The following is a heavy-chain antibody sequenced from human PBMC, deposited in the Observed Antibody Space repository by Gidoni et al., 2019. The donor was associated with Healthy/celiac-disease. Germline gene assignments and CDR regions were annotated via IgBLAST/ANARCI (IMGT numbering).Heavy chain of an antibody. D-gene: IGHD3-22*01. J-gene: IGHJ3*02. CDR1: GFTFSSYS. CDR3: ARDYYYDSSGYYYVISGVLGDAFDI. V-gene: IGHV3-21*01. Sequence: EVQLVESGGGLVKPGGSLRLSCAASGFTFSSYSMNWVRQAPGKGLEWVSSISSSSSYIYYADSVKGRFTISRDNAKNSLYLQMNSLRAEDTAVYYCARDYYYDSSGYYYVISGVLGDAFDIWGQGTMVTVSS. CDR2: ISSSSSYI.